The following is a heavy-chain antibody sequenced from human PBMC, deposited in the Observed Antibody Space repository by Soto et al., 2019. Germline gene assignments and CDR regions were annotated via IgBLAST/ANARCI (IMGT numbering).Heavy chain of an antibody. CDR3: ATTGGVLRFLEWSPPNYYYYGMDV. D-gene: IGHD3-3*01. CDR1: GYTLTELS. V-gene: IGHV1-24*01. Sequence: GASVKVSCKVSGYTLTELSMHWVRQAPGEGLEWMGGFDPEDGETIYAQKFQGRVTMTEDTSTDTAYMELSSLRSEDTAVYYCATTGGVLRFLEWSPPNYYYYGMDVWGQGTTVTVSS. CDR2: FDPEDGET. J-gene: IGHJ6*02.